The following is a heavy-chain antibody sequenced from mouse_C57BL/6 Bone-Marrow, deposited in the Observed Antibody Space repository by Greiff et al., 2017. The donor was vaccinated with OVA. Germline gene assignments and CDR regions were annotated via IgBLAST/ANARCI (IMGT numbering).Heavy chain of an antibody. CDR2: INPYNGGT. J-gene: IGHJ3*01. CDR3: ASEGNFWFAY. V-gene: IGHV1-19*01. Sequence: VQLQQSGPVLVKPGASVKMSCKASGYTFTDYYMNWVKQSHGKSLEWIGVINPYNGGTSYNQKFKGKATLTVDKSSSTAYMELNSLTSEDSAVYYCASEGNFWFAYWGQGTLVTVSA. CDR1: GYTFTDYY.